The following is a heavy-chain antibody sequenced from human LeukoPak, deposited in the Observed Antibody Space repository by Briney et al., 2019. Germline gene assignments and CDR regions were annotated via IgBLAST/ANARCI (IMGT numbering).Heavy chain of an antibody. D-gene: IGHD2-15*01. CDR2: ITGSGGST. J-gene: IGHJ6*04. Sequence: GGSLRLSCAASGFTFGSYAMNWVRQAPGKGLEWVSLITGSGGSTYYADSVKGRFTISGDNSKNTLYLQMNSLRAEGTAVYYCGKGSGPNYYGMDVWGKGTTVTVSS. V-gene: IGHV3-23*01. CDR3: GKGSGPNYYGMDV. CDR1: GFTFGSYA.